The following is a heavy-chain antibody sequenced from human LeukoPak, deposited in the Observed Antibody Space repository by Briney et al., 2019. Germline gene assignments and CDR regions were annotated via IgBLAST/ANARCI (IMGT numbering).Heavy chain of an antibody. CDR2: INWNGGST. CDR3: VRVGTSFDI. Sequence: PGGSLRLSCAASGFTFDDYGMSWVRQAPGKGLEWVSGINWNGGSTGYADSVKGRLTISRDNAKNSLYLQMNSLRVEDTAVYYCVRVGTSFDIWGQGTMVTVSS. D-gene: IGHD7-27*01. V-gene: IGHV3-20*04. J-gene: IGHJ3*02. CDR1: GFTFDDYG.